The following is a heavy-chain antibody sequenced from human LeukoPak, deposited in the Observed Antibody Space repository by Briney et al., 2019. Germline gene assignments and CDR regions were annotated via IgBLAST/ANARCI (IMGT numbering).Heavy chain of an antibody. CDR2: INSDGSST. D-gene: IGHD2-2*01. CDR1: GFTFSSYW. V-gene: IGHV3-74*01. J-gene: IGHJ5*01. CDR3: AREVIVVVPAAINWFDS. Sequence: GGSLRLSCAASGFTFSSYWMHWVRHAPGKGLVWVSRINSDGSSTSYADSVKGRFTISRDNAKNTLYLQMSSLRAEDTAVYYCAREVIVVVPAAINWFDSWGQGTLVTVSS.